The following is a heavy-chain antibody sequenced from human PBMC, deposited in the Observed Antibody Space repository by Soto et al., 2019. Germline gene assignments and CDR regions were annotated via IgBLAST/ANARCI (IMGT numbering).Heavy chain of an antibody. J-gene: IGHJ6*02. Sequence: SETLSLTCAVSGGSISSSNWWSWVRQPPGKGLEWIGEIYHSGSTNYNPSLKSRVTISVDKSKNQFSRKLSSVTAADTAVYYCARYPLAAGTGYYYYGMDVWGQGTTVTVSS. CDR1: GGSISSSNW. CDR2: IYHSGST. V-gene: IGHV4-4*02. D-gene: IGHD6-13*01. CDR3: ARYPLAAGTGYYYYGMDV.